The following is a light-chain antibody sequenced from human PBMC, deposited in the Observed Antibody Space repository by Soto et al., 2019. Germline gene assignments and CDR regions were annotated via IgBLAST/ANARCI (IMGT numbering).Light chain of an antibody. Sequence: EIMMTQSPATLSVSPGERATLSCRASQSIRNNLAWYQQKPGQAPRLLIFGASTRATGIPARFSGSGSGTEFTLAISSLQSEDFAVYFCQQYNNWPPPTFGQGTKVDVK. CDR1: QSIRNN. V-gene: IGKV3-15*01. CDR2: GAS. CDR3: QQYNNWPPPT. J-gene: IGKJ1*01.